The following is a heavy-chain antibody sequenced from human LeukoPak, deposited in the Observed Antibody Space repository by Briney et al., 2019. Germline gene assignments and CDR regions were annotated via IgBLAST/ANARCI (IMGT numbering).Heavy chain of an antibody. CDR3: ARQGGQLWPRLDQ. J-gene: IGHJ4*02. Sequence: PSETLSLTCTVSGGSIGSYYWSWIRQPPGKGLELIGCIHYSGSTNYNPSLKSRLTMSLATSKNQFSLKLSSVTAADTAVYYCARQGGQLWPRLDQWGQGSLVTVSS. V-gene: IGHV4-59*08. D-gene: IGHD5-18*01. CDR1: GGSIGSYY. CDR2: IHYSGST.